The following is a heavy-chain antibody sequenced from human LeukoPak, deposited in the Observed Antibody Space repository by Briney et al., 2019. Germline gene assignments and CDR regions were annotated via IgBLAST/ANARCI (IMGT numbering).Heavy chain of an antibody. V-gene: IGHV4-59*08. CDR3: ARLEPGTTWFDP. CDR2: IYYSGST. D-gene: IGHD1-7*01. CDR1: GGSISSYY. J-gene: IGHJ5*02. Sequence: PSETLSLTCTVSGGSISSYYWSWIRQPPGKGPEWIGYIYYSGSTNYNPSLKSRVTISVDTSKNQFSLKLSSVTAADTAVYYCARLEPGTTWFDPWGQGTLVTVSS.